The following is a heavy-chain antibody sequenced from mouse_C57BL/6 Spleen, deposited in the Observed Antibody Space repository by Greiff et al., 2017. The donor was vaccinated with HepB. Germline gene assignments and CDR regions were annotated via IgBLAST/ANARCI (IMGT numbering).Heavy chain of an antibody. CDR1: GYTFTSYW. CDR2: IDPSDSYT. Sequence: QVQLQQPGAELVRPGTSVKLSCKASGYTFTSYWMHWVKQRPGQGLEWIGVIDPSDSYTNYNQKFKGKATLTVDTSSSTAYMQLSSMTSEDSAVYYCARGDYEGASWFAYWGQGTLVTVSA. J-gene: IGHJ3*01. D-gene: IGHD2-4*01. CDR3: ARGDYEGASWFAY. V-gene: IGHV1-59*01.